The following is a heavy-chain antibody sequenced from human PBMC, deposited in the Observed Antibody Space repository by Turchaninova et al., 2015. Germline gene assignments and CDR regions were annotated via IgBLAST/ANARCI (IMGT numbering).Heavy chain of an antibody. V-gene: IGHV1-46*01. D-gene: IGHD2-21*02. J-gene: IGHJ4*02. CDR3: ARSKHDYYFDY. Sequence: QVQLVQSGAELKRPGSSGKASSNATGYTFTSYYMPWVRQAPGQGLELMGIINPSGGSTSYAQKFQGRVTMTRDTSTSTVYMELSSLRSEDTAVYYCARSKHDYYFDYWGQGTLVTVSS. CDR2: INPSGGST. CDR1: GYTFTSYY.